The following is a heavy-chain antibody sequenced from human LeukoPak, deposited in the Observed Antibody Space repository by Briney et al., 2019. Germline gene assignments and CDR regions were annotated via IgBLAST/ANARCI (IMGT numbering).Heavy chain of an antibody. D-gene: IGHD3-16*01. Sequence: SGPVLVKPTETLTLTCTVSGFSLSNARVGVSWIRQPPGKALEWLAYIFSNDEKSYSTSLRSRLTIPKDTSKSQVVLTMTNMDPVDTATYYCARITLGGYFDYWGQGTLVTVSS. CDR3: ARITLGGYFDY. J-gene: IGHJ4*02. CDR1: GFSLSNARVG. V-gene: IGHV2-26*01. CDR2: IFSNDEK.